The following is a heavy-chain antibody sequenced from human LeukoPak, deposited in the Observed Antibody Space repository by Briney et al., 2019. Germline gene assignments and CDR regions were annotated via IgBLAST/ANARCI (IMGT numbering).Heavy chain of an antibody. Sequence: SCKASGGTFSSYAMSWVRQAPGKGLEWVSAISGSGGSTYYADSVKGRFTISRDNSKNTLYLQMNSLRAEDTAVYYCAKDPTAMARGAFDIWGQGTMVTVSS. J-gene: IGHJ3*02. CDR2: ISGSGGST. CDR3: AKDPTAMARGAFDI. CDR1: GGTFSSYA. D-gene: IGHD3-10*01. V-gene: IGHV3-23*01.